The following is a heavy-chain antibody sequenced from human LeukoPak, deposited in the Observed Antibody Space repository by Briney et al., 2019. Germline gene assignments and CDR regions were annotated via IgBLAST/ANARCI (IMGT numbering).Heavy chain of an antibody. V-gene: IGHV4-59*01. D-gene: IGHD4-17*01. CDR3: ARESNGDYSDY. CDR2: IYSSGST. CDR1: GGSIGSYY. J-gene: IGHJ4*02. Sequence: SETLSLTCTVSGGSIGSYYWSWIRQPPGKGLEWIGYIYSSGSTSYNPSLKSRVTMSIDTSKNQFSLKVKSVTAADTAVYYCARESNGDYSDYWGQGTLVTVSS.